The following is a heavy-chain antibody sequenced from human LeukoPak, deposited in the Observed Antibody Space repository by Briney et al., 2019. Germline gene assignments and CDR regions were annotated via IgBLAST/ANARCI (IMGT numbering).Heavy chain of an antibody. D-gene: IGHD3-22*01. J-gene: IGHJ4*02. V-gene: IGHV4-59*10. CDR1: GGSFNDYY. CDR2: IYTSGST. Sequence: SETLSLTCAVYGGSFNDYYWSWIRQPAGKGLEWIGRIYTSGSTNYSPSLKNRVTMSVDTSKNQFSLKLSSVTAADTAVYYCARPDYDSSGTDYWGQGTLVTVSS. CDR3: ARPDYDSSGTDY.